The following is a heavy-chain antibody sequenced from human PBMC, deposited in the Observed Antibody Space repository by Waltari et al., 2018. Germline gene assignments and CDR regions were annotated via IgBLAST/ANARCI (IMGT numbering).Heavy chain of an antibody. V-gene: IGHV3-23*04. D-gene: IGHD1-26*01. CDR1: GFTFSSYA. CDR3: AWSLRWEYYFDY. J-gene: IGHJ4*02. CDR2: ISGSGGST. Sequence: EVQLVESGGGLVQPGGSLRLSCAASGFTFSSYAMSWVRQAPGKGLEWVSAISGSGGSTYYADSVKGRFTISRDNSKNTLYLQMNSLRAEDTAGYYCAWSLRWEYYFDYWGQGTLVTVSS.